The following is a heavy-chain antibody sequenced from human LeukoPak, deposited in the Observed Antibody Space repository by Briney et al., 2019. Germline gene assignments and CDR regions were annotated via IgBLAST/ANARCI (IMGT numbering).Heavy chain of an antibody. CDR3: ARVAEYYYDSSGYFVEWSLLDPKNYYYYMDV. D-gene: IGHD3-22*01. CDR1: GYTFTSYD. Sequence: ASVKVSCKASGYTFTSYDINWVRQATGQGLEWMGWMNPSSGNTGYAQKFQGRVTMTRNTSISTAYMELSSLRSEDTAVYYCARVAEYYYDSSGYFVEWSLLDPKNYYYYMDVWGKGTTVTVSS. J-gene: IGHJ6*03. V-gene: IGHV1-8*01. CDR2: MNPSSGNT.